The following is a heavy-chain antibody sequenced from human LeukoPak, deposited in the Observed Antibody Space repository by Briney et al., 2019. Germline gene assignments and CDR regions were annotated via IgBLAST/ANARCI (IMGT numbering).Heavy chain of an antibody. CDR3: ARTSSGWYVSYYYMDV. Sequence: SQTLSLTCDISGDSVSSNSAAWNWIRQSPSRGLEWLGRTYYRSKWYNDYAVSVKSRITINPDTSKNQFSLQLNSVTPEDTAVYYCARTSSGWYVSYYYMDVWGKGTTVTVSS. J-gene: IGHJ6*03. D-gene: IGHD6-19*01. CDR2: TYYRSKWYN. CDR1: GDSVSSNSAA. V-gene: IGHV6-1*01.